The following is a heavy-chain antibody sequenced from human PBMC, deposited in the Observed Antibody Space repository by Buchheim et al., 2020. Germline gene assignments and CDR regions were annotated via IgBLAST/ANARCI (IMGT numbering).Heavy chain of an antibody. CDR2: IIPILGIA. Sequence: QVQLVQSGAAVKKPGSSVKVSCKASGGTFSSYAISWVRQAPGQGFEWMGRIIPILGIANYAQKFQGRVTITADKSTTTANMELSSLRSEDTAVYYCARGALGESSSWYRNWGQGTL. D-gene: IGHD6-13*01. CDR3: ARGALGESSSWYRN. V-gene: IGHV1-69*04. J-gene: IGHJ4*02. CDR1: GGTFSSYA.